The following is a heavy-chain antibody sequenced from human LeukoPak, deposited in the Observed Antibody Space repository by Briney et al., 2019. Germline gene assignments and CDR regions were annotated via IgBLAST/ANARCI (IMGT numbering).Heavy chain of an antibody. V-gene: IGHV1-69*13. CDR1: GATFSSYA. Sequence: SVTVSCKASGATFSSYAISWVRQAPGQGLEWMGGIIPIFGTANYAQKFQGRVTITADESTSTAYMELSSLRSEDTAVFYCARAIRSGYYYGSGSYYFDYWGQGTLVTVSS. CDR3: ARAIRSGYYYGSGSYYFDY. J-gene: IGHJ4*02. D-gene: IGHD3-10*01. CDR2: IIPIFGTA.